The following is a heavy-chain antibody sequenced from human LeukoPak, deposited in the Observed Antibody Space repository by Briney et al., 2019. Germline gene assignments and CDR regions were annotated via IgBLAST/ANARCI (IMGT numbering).Heavy chain of an antibody. CDR2: IKSKTDGGTT. CDR3: TTDLIWYGDYVEDY. CDR1: GFTFSNAW. V-gene: IGHV3-15*01. D-gene: IGHD4-17*01. Sequence: GGSLRLSCAASGFTFSNAWMSWVRQALGKGLEWVGRIKSKTDGGTTDYAAPVKGRFTISRDDSKNTLYLQMNSLKTEDTAVYYCTTDLIWYGDYVEDYWGQGTLVTVSS. J-gene: IGHJ4*02.